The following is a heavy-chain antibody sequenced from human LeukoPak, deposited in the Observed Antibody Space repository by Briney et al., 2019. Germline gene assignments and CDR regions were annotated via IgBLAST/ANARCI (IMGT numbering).Heavy chain of an antibody. Sequence: GGSLRLSCAASGFTFSSYAMRSVRQAPGKGLEWVSVISGSGGSTYYADSVKGRFTVSRDNSKNTLYLQMNSLRAEDTAVYYCAKRRYDFWSGYKDLAYWGQGTLVTVSS. CDR3: AKRRYDFWSGYKDLAY. CDR1: GFTFSSYA. V-gene: IGHV3-23*01. D-gene: IGHD3-3*01. J-gene: IGHJ4*02. CDR2: ISGSGGST.